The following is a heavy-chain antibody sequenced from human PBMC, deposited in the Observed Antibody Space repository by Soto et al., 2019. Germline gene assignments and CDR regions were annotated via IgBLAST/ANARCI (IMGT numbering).Heavy chain of an antibody. CDR3: SYGANQYFDY. Sequence: GGSLRLSCAASGFTFSSYSMNWVRQAPGKGLEWVGRIKSKSASGTTDYAAPVKGRFTISRDDSENTLFLHMNSLKTEDTAVYYCSYGANQYFDYWGQGALVTVSS. CDR1: GFTFSSYS. CDR2: IKSKSASGTT. D-gene: IGHD4-17*01. V-gene: IGHV3-15*07. J-gene: IGHJ4*02.